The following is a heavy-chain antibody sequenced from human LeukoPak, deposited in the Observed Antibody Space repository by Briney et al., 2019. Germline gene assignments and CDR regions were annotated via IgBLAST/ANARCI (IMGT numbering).Heavy chain of an antibody. CDR1: GFTFSNAW. CDR3: TTDSYDWNDVWYFDY. CDR2: IKSKTDGGTT. D-gene: IGHD1-1*01. V-gene: IGHV3-15*01. Sequence: PGGSLRLSCAASGFTFSNAWMSWVRQAPGKGLEWVGRIKSKTDGGTTDYAAPVKGRFTISRDDSKNTLYLQMNSLKTEDTAVCYCTTDSYDWNDVWYFDYWGQGTLVTVSS. J-gene: IGHJ4*02.